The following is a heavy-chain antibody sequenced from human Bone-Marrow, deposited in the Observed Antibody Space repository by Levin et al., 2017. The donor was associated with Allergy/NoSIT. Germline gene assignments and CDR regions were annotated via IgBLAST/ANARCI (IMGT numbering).Heavy chain of an antibody. V-gene: IGHV4-59*01. D-gene: IGHD6-13*01. J-gene: IGHJ1*01. CDR2: IYYGGTT. CDR3: AREIAAAGVYFQH. CDR1: GGSISTYH. Sequence: SQTLSLTCTVSGGSISTYHWSWIRQSPGKGLEWIGYIYYGGTTNYNPSLKSRVTVSVDTSKNQFSLKLRSVTAADTAVYYCAREIAAAGVYFQHWGQGTLVTVSS.